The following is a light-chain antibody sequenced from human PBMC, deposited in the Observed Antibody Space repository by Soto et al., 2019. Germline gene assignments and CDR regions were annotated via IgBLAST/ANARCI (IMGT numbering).Light chain of an antibody. CDR1: QSVSNTY. J-gene: IGKJ1*01. Sequence: VLTQSPATPSFSPGERATLSCRASQSVSNTYLAWYQQKPGQATRLLIYGASSRATGITDRFSGSGSGTDFTLTISRLEPEDFGVYYCQQYGSSPWTFGQGTKV. V-gene: IGKV3-20*01. CDR3: QQYGSSPWT. CDR2: GAS.